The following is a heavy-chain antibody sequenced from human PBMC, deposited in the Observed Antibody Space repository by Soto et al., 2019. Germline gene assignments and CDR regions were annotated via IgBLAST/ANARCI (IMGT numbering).Heavy chain of an antibody. CDR2: IYYSGST. V-gene: IGHV4-39*01. D-gene: IGHD3-10*01. J-gene: IGHJ6*02. CDR1: GGSISSSSYY. Sequence: SETLSLTCTVSGGSISSSSYYWGWIRQPPGKGLEWIGIIYYSGSTYYNPSLKSRVTISVDTSKNQFSLKLSSMTAADTAVYYCARRPGASVYYYYGMDVWGQGTTVTVSS. CDR3: ARRPGASVYYYYGMDV.